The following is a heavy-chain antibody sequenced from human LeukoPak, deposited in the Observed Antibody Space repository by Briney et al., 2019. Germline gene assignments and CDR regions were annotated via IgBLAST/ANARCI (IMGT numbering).Heavy chain of an antibody. D-gene: IGHD3-10*01. V-gene: IGHV3-7*01. CDR1: GFTFSSYW. Sequence: GGSQRLSCAASGFTFSSYWMSWVRQAPGKGLERVANIKQDGSEKYYVDSLRGRFTISRDNAKKSLYLHMNSLRAEDTAVYNCARVSDDSGSLYRSFDYWGQGSLVIVSS. CDR3: ARVSDDSGSLYRSFDY. J-gene: IGHJ4*02. CDR2: IKQDGSEK.